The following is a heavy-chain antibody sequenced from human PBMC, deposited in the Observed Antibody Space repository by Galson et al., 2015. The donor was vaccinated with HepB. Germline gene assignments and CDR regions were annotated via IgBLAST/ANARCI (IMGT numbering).Heavy chain of an antibody. V-gene: IGHV3-33*08. J-gene: IGHJ4*02. CDR3: ARDKIAVDEGKGFDY. D-gene: IGHD6-19*01. Sequence: SLRLSCAASGFTFSSYGMHWVRQAPGKGLEWVAVIWYDGSNKYYADSVKGRFTISRDNSKNTLYLQMNSLRAEDTAVYYCARDKIAVDEGKGFDYWGQGTLVTVSS. CDR2: IWYDGSNK. CDR1: GFTFSSYG.